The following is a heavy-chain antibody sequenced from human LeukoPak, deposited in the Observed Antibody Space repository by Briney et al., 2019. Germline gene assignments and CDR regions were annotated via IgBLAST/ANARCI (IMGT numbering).Heavy chain of an antibody. V-gene: IGHV3-74*01. Sequence: PPGGSLRLSCAASGFTFNNYEMNWVRQAPGKGLVWVSRINGDGSITNYADSVKGRFTISRDNTKNTLYLQMNSLRADDTAVYYCARELPFDYWGQGTLVTVSS. CDR2: INGDGSIT. J-gene: IGHJ4*02. CDR1: GFTFNNYE. D-gene: IGHD2-15*01. CDR3: ARELPFDY.